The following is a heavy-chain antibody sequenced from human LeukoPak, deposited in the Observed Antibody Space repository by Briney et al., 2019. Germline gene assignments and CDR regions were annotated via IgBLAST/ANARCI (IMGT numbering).Heavy chain of an antibody. CDR3: AREAYDSGSFRTDYYYMDV. J-gene: IGHJ6*03. CDR2: INPNSGGT. CDR1: EYTFTDNY. Sequence: ASVKVSCKASEYTFTDNYMHWVRQAPGQGLEWMGWINPNSGGTNYAQKFQGRVTMTRDTSISTAYMELSRLRSDDTAVYYCAREAYDSGSFRTDYYYMDVWGKGTTVTISS. D-gene: IGHD3-10*01. V-gene: IGHV1-2*02.